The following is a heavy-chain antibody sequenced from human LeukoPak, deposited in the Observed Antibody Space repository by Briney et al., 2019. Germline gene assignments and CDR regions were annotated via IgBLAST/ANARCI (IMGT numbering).Heavy chain of an antibody. V-gene: IGHV4-34*01. Sequence: SETLSLTCAVYGGSFSGYYWSWIRQPPGKGLEWIGEINHSGSTNYNPSLKSRVTISVDTSKNQFSLKLSSVTAADTAVYYCARVLGAVSIDYWGLGTLVTVSS. CDR3: ARVLGAVSIDY. D-gene: IGHD3-10*01. J-gene: IGHJ4*02. CDR1: GGSFSGYY. CDR2: INHSGST.